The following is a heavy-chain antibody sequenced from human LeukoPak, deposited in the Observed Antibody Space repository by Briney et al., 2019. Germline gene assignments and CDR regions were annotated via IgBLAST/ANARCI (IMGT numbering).Heavy chain of an antibody. V-gene: IGHV3-21*01. CDR1: EFTFSSYA. J-gene: IGHJ4*02. CDR3: ARGVAAAGSDFDN. CDR2: ISSSSSYI. Sequence: GGSLRLSCAASEFTFSSYAMHWVRQAPGKGLEWVSSISSSSSYIYYADSVKGRFTISRDNDKNSLYLQMNSLRAEDTAVYYCARGVAAAGSDFDNWGQGTLVTVSS. D-gene: IGHD6-13*01.